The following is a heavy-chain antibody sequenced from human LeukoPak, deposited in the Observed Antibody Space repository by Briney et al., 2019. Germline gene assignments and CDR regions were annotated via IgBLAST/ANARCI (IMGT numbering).Heavy chain of an antibody. CDR1: GFTFSSYG. CDR3: AKDGPWDYDSSGYYYNGMDV. D-gene: IGHD3-22*01. CDR2: ISYDGSNK. Sequence: GSLRLSCAASGFTFSSYGMHWVRQAPGKGLEWVAVISYDGSNKYYADSVKGRFTISRDNSKNTLYLQMNSLRAEDTAVYYCAKDGPWDYDSSGYYYNGMDVWGQGTTVTVSS. V-gene: IGHV3-30*18. J-gene: IGHJ6*02.